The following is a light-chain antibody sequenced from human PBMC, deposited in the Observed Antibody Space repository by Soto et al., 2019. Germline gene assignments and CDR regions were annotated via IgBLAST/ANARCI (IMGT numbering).Light chain of an antibody. V-gene: IGLV2-8*01. J-gene: IGLJ1*01. Sequence: QSALTQPPSASGSPGQSVTISCTGTSSDIGGYNSVSWYQQHPGKAPRLMIYEVNKRPSGVPDRFSGSKSATSASLAISGLQSEDEADYYCAAWDDRLNGPVFGTGTKLTVL. CDR1: SSDIGGYNS. CDR3: AAWDDRLNGPV. CDR2: EVN.